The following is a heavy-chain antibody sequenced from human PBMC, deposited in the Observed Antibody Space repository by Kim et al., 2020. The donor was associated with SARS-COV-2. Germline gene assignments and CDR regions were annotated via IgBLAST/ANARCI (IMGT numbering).Heavy chain of an antibody. CDR3: ARMRGPFDY. Sequence: WYNDYAVSVKSRITINPDTSKNQFSLQLNSVTPEDTAVYYCARMRGPFDYWGQGTLVTVSS. D-gene: IGHD3-10*01. CDR2: WYN. J-gene: IGHJ4*02. V-gene: IGHV6-1*01.